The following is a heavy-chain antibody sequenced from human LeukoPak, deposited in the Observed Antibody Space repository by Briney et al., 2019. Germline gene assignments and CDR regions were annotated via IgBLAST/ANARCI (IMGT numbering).Heavy chain of an antibody. CDR3: ARENQDSSGQSPLDY. CDR2: IYYSGST. J-gene: IGHJ4*02. D-gene: IGHD3-22*01. CDR1: GGSISSGDYY. Sequence: PSETLSLTCTVSGGSISSGDYYWSWIRQPPGKGLEWIGYIYYSGSTYYNPSLKSRVTISVDTSKNQFSLKLSSVTAADTAVYYCARENQDSSGQSPLDYWGQGTLVTVSS. V-gene: IGHV4-30-4*01.